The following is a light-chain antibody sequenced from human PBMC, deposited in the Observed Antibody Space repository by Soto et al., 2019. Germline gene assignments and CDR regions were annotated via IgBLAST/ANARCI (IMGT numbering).Light chain of an antibody. Sequence: AIRMTQSPSSLSASTGVRVTITCRASQGISSYLAWYQQKPGKAPKLLIYAASTMQSGVPSRFSGSGSGTDCTLTISCLQSEDFATYYCQQYYSYPSFGGGTKVDIK. CDR1: QGISSY. CDR3: QQYYSYPS. V-gene: IGKV1-8*01. J-gene: IGKJ4*01. CDR2: AAS.